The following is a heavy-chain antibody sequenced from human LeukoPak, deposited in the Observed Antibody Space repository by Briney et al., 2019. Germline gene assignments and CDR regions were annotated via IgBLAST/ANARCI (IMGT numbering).Heavy chain of an antibody. CDR2: IIPIFDST. V-gene: IGHV1-69*13. D-gene: IGHD3-3*01. CDR1: GGTFRTIG. CDR3: ARDPDLTTWEWRTDGYFDY. J-gene: IGHJ4*02. Sequence: GASVKVSCKASGGTFRTIGISWVRQGPGQGLEWMGGIIPIFDSTTYAQKFQGRVTLTADESTGTAYMDLYSLRSEDTAVYYCARDPDLTTWEWRTDGYFDYWGQGTLVTVSS.